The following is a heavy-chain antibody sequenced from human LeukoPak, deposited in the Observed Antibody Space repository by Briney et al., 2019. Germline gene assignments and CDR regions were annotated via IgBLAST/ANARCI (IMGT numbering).Heavy chain of an antibody. CDR1: GGTFSSYA. Sequence: SVKVSCKASGGTFSSYAISWVRQAPGQGLEWMGGIIPIFGTANYAQKFQGRVTITADESTSTAYMELSSLRAEDTAVYYCAKDRGYCSSTSCFHWFDPWGQGTLVTVSS. CDR2: IIPIFGTA. D-gene: IGHD2-2*01. V-gene: IGHV1-69*13. J-gene: IGHJ5*02. CDR3: AKDRGYCSSTSCFHWFDP.